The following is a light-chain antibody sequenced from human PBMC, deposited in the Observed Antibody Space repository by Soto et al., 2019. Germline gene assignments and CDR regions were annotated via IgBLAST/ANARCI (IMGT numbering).Light chain of an antibody. V-gene: IGKV3D-15*01. Sequence: DIVMTQSPDTLSESPGERATLSCRASQSVGSNVAWYQQKPGRSPRLLIYGATNRATGIPARFSGSGSGTEFTLTISSLQSEDLAVYYCQQYNNWYPLTFGGGTKVEIK. CDR1: QSVGSN. CDR2: GAT. CDR3: QQYNNWYPLT. J-gene: IGKJ4*01.